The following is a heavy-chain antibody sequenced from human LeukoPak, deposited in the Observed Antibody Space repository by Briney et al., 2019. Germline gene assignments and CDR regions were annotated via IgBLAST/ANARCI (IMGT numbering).Heavy chain of an antibody. CDR3: AKAQGYYDSSGYFTRYYFDY. V-gene: IGHV3-30*18. J-gene: IGHJ4*02. CDR1: GFTFSSYG. D-gene: IGHD3-22*01. Sequence: GRSLRLSCAASGFTFSSYGMHWVRQAPGKGLEWVAVISYDGSNKYYADSVKGRFTISRDNSKNTLYLQMNSLRAEDTAVYYCAKAQGYYDSSGYFTRYYFDYWGQGTLVTVSP. CDR2: ISYDGSNK.